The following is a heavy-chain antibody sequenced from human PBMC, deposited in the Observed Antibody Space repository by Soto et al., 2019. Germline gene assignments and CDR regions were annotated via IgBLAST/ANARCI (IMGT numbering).Heavy chain of an antibody. CDR2: IYYSGST. V-gene: IGHV4-39*07. D-gene: IGHD6-19*01. J-gene: IGHJ4*02. Sequence: SETLSLTCTVSGGSISSSSYYWGWIRQPPGKGLEWIGSIYYSGSTYYNPSLKSRVTISVDTSKNQFSLKLSSVTAADTAVYYCARVPPSGWYDYWGQGTLVTVSS. CDR1: GGSISSSSYY. CDR3: ARVPPSGWYDY.